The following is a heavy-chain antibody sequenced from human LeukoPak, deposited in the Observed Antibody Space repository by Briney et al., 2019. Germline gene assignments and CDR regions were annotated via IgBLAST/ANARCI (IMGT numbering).Heavy chain of an antibody. D-gene: IGHD6-13*01. CDR2: IYHSGST. CDR3: AVVAAAGIIDY. J-gene: IGHJ4*02. Sequence: PSETLSLTCTVSGGSISSSSYYWGWIRQPPGKGLESIGSIYHSGSTYYNPSLKSRVTISVDTSKNQFSLKLSSVTAADTAVYYCAVVAAAGIIDYWGQGTLVTVSS. V-gene: IGHV4-39*01. CDR1: GGSISSSSYY.